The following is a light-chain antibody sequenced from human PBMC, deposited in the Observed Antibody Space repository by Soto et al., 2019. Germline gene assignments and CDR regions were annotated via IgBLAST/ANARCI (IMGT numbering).Light chain of an antibody. CDR3: SSYTSTTTVEI. Sequence: QSVLTQPASVSGSPGQSITISCTGTISDIGTYNYVSWYQQYPGKAPKLMIYEVSNRPSGVSNRFSGSKSGSTASLTIAGLQAEDEADYYCSSYTSTTTVEIFGGGTKVTVL. CDR2: EVS. J-gene: IGLJ2*01. V-gene: IGLV2-14*01. CDR1: ISDIGTYNY.